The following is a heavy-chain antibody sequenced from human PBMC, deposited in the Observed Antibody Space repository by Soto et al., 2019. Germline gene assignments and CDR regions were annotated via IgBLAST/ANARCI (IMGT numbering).Heavy chain of an antibody. CDR3: ARRAETNGWNGFGADKYYFDF. J-gene: IGHJ4*02. CDR1: GYTFTSYD. V-gene: IGHV1-8*01. D-gene: IGHD1-1*01. Sequence: SVKVSCKAFGYTFTSYDIYWVRQATVQGLEWMGWMNPNTGNSAYAQKFQGRVTVTSDTSINTVHMELSSLRSEDTAVYYCARRAETNGWNGFGADKYYFDFWGQGTLVTVSS. CDR2: MNPNTGNS.